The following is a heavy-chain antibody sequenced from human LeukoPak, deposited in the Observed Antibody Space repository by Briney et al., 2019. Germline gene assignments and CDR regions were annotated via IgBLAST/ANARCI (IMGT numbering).Heavy chain of an antibody. J-gene: IGHJ6*02. D-gene: IGHD5-12*01. Sequence: GASVKASCKASGYTFTGYYMHWVRQAPGQGLEWMGWINPNSGGTNYAQKFQGRVTMTRDTSISTAYMELSRLRSDDTAVYYCARGERRGYDFEYYYYYYGMDVWGQGTTVTVSS. CDR3: ARGERRGYDFEYYYYYYGMDV. V-gene: IGHV1-2*02. CDR1: GYTFTGYY. CDR2: INPNSGGT.